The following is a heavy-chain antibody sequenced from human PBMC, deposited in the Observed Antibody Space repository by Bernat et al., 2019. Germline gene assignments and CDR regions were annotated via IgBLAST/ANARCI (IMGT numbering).Heavy chain of an antibody. CDR2: IYYSGST. Sequence: QVQLQESGPGLVKPSETLSLTCTVSGGSISSYYWRWIRQPPGKGLEWIGYIYYSGSTNYNPSLKSRVTISVDTSKNQFSLKLSSVTAADTAVYYCARLAYCGGDCYPFDYWGQGTLVTVSS. D-gene: IGHD2-21*02. V-gene: IGHV4-59*01. J-gene: IGHJ4*02. CDR3: ARLAYCGGDCYPFDY. CDR1: GGSISSYY.